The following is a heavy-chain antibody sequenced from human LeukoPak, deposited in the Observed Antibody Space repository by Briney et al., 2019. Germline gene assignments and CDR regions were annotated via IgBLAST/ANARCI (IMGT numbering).Heavy chain of an antibody. V-gene: IGHV4-34*01. CDR2: INHSGST. CDR3: ARLDRGYSYGQSGLDY. Sequence: SETLSLSCAVYGGSFSGYYWSWIRQPPGKGLEWIGEINHSGSTNYNPSLKSRVTISVDTSKNQFSLKLSSVTAADTAVYYCARLDRGYSYGQSGLDYWGQGTLVTVSS. D-gene: IGHD5-18*01. CDR1: GGSFSGYY. J-gene: IGHJ4*02.